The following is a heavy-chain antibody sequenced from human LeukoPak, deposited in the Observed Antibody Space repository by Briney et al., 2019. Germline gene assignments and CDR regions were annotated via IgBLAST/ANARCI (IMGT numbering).Heavy chain of an antibody. D-gene: IGHD5-18*01. V-gene: IGHV1-2*02. J-gene: IGHJ6*03. CDR1: GYTFTDYY. CDR2: INPNSGGA. CDR3: ARGPGYRYGYDYYYMDV. Sequence: ASVKVSCRASGYTFTDYYMHWVRQAPGQGLEWMGWINPNSGGASYAQKFQGRVTMTRDTSISTAYMELSRLRSDDTAVYYCARGPGYRYGYDYYYMDVWGKGTTVTVSS.